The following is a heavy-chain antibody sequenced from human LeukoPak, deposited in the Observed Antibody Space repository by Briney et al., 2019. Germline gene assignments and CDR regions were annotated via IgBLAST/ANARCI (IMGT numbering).Heavy chain of an antibody. CDR3: ARSGSSGYYYPFDY. J-gene: IGHJ4*02. D-gene: IGHD3-22*01. Sequence: SETLSLTCAVYGGSFSGYYWSWIRQPPGKGLEWIGEINHSGSTNYNPSLKSRVTISVDTSKNQFSLKLSSVTAADTAVYYCARSGSSGYYYPFDYWGQGTLVTVSS. V-gene: IGHV4-34*01. CDR1: GGSFSGYY. CDR2: INHSGST.